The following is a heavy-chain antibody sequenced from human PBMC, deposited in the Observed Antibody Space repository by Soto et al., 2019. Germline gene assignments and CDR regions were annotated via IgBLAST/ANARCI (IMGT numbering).Heavy chain of an antibody. V-gene: IGHV5-10-1*01. CDR1: GYMINNYC. D-gene: IGHD2-21*02. CDR2: IDPSDSYT. Sequence: GASLKISCPGCGYMINNYCSNGVRQVPRGRLEWMETIDPSDSYTKYNPSFQGLVTISADKSTSAAFLPGSSLRASYTAVYYCASHNFVGGGDCNSCGMNVWGQGTTVTGS. CDR3: ASHNFVGGGDCNSCGMNV. J-gene: IGHJ6*02.